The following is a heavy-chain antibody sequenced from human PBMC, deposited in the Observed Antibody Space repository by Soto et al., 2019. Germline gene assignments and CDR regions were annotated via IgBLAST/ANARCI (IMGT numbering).Heavy chain of an antibody. D-gene: IGHD3-22*01. CDR1: GGSISSYY. V-gene: IGHV4-59*01. CDR3: ARSPDGYYWYFEL. Sequence: QVQLQESGPGLVKPSETLSLTCTVSGGSISSYYWSWIRQPPGKGLEWIGYIYYSGSTNYNPSLISRVIISVDTSKNQFSLKLSSVTAADTAVYYCARSPDGYYWYFELWGRGTLVTVSS. CDR2: IYYSGST. J-gene: IGHJ2*01.